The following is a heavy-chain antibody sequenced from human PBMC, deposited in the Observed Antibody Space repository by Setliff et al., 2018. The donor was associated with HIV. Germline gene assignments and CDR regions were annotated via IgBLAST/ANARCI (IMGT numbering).Heavy chain of an antibody. J-gene: IGHJ6*03. CDR3: ARGSRGYSYAYYYYYMDV. CDR2: IYYRGST. CDR1: GGSISSYY. V-gene: IGHV4-59*01. Sequence: PSETLSLTCTVSGGSISSYYWSWIRQPPGKGLEWIGYIYYRGSTNYNPSIKSRVTISVDTSKNQFSLKLSSVTAADTAVYYCARGSRGYSYAYYYYYMDVWGKGTTVTVSS. D-gene: IGHD5-18*01.